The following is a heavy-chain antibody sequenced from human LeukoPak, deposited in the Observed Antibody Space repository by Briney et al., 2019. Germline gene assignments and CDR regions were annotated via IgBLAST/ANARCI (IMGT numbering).Heavy chain of an antibody. CDR1: GYTFTSYG. CDR3: ARDRYYSGSGSYYFLEDY. CDR2: ISAYNGNT. V-gene: IGHV1-18*04. D-gene: IGHD3-10*01. Sequence: ASVKVSCKASGYTFTSYGISWVRQAPGQGLEWMGWISAYNGNTNYAQKLQGRVTMTTDTSTSTAYMELRSLRSDDTAVYYCARDRYYSGSGSYYFLEDYWGQGTLATVSS. J-gene: IGHJ4*02.